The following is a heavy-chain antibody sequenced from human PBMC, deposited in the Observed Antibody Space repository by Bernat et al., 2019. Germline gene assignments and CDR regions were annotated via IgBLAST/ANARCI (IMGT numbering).Heavy chain of an antibody. CDR2: ISGSGGST. J-gene: IGHJ4*02. CDR1: GFTFSSYA. V-gene: IGHV3-23*01. Sequence: EVQLLESGGGLVQPGGSLRLSCVASGFTFSSYAMSWVRQAPGKGLEWVSAISGSGGSTYYADSVKGRFTISRDNSKNTLYLQMNSLRAEDTAVYYCATETAMDPDQASQSRKHTQKQDYWGQGTLVTVSS. CDR3: ATETAMDPDQASQSRKHTQKQDY. D-gene: IGHD5-18*01.